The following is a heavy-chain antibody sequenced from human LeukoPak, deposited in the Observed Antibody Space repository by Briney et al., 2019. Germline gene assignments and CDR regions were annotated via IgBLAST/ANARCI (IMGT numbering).Heavy chain of an antibody. D-gene: IGHD6-19*01. CDR3: ARHISGSRPTYFDY. CDR1: GGSISSYH. CDR2: IYTSGST. Sequence: PSETLSLTCTVSGGSISSYHWSWIRQPPGKGLEWIGYIYTSGSTNYNPSLKSRVTISVDTSKNQFSLKLSSVTAADTAVYYCARHISGSRPTYFDYWGQGTLVTVSS. V-gene: IGHV4-4*09. J-gene: IGHJ4*02.